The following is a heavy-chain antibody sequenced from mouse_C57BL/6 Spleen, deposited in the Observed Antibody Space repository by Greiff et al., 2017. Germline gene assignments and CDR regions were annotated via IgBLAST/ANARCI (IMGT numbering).Heavy chain of an antibody. J-gene: IGHJ4*01. CDR3: ARDNYGYAKDY. Sequence: DVQLVESEGGLVQPGSSMKLSCTSSGFTFRDYYMAWVRQVPEKGLEWVANINYDGSSTYYLDSLESRFIISRDNAKNIIYLQMSRLKSEDTATDYCARDNYGYAKDYWGQGTSVTVSS. V-gene: IGHV5-16*01. CDR2: INYDGSST. CDR1: GFTFRDYY. D-gene: IGHD1-1*01.